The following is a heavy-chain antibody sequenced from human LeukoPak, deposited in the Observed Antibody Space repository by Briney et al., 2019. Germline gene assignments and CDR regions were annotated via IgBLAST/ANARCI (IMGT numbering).Heavy chain of an antibody. V-gene: IGHV3-23*01. J-gene: IGHJ4*02. Sequence: GGSLRLSCAASGLTFSTSPMNWVRLAPGNRLERVSTSGTSGDTYYADSVKGRFTISRDNSKSTLSLQMANLRVEDTAVYYCATKTPGNYPYDYWGQGTLVTVSP. D-gene: IGHD3-22*01. CDR3: ATKTPGNYPYDY. CDR1: GLTFSTSP. CDR2: SGTSGDT.